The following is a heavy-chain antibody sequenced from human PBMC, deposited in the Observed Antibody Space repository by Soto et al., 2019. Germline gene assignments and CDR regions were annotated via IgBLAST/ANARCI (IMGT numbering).Heavy chain of an antibody. J-gene: IGHJ6*02. CDR2: IIPIFGTA. CDR3: ARDPFSVVVITPYYYYGMDV. D-gene: IGHD3-22*01. V-gene: IGHV1-69*13. Sequence: SVKVSCKASGGTFSSYAISWVRQAPGQGLEWMGGIIPIFGTANYAQKFQGRVTITADESTSTAYMELSSLRSEDTAVYYCARDPFSVVVITPYYYYGMDVWGQGTTVTVSS. CDR1: GGTFSSYA.